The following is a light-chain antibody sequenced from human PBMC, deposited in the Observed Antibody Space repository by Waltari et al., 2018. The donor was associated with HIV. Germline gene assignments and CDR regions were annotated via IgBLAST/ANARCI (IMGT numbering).Light chain of an antibody. CDR1: SSDMSTYNR. CDR2: EVG. J-gene: IGLJ1*01. V-gene: IGLV2-14*01. Sequence: QSALTQPASVSGSPGQSITISCTDSSSDMSTYNRVSWYQQFPGQAPKLIIYEVGNRPSGVSNRFSGSKSGNTASLTISGLQAEDEADYYCISYTTTNYYVFGPGTWVTVL. CDR3: ISYTTTNYYV.